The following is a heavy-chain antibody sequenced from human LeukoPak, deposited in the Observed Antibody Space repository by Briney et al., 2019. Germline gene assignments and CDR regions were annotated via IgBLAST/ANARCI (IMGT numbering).Heavy chain of an antibody. CDR3: ARHSAGDRWYSSSWYDP. CDR2: IHYSGST. D-gene: IGHD6-13*01. Sequence: SETLSLTCTVSGGSISSYYWSWIRQPPGKGLEWIGCIHYSGSTNYNPSLKSRLTISVDTSKNQFSLKLSSVTAADTAVYYCARHSAGDRWYSSSWYDPWGQGTLVTVSS. J-gene: IGHJ5*02. V-gene: IGHV4-59*08. CDR1: GGSISSYY.